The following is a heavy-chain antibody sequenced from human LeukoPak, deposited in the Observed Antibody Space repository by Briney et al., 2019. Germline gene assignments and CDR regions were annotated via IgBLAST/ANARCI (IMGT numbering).Heavy chain of an antibody. CDR1: GGSIRNHY. V-gene: IGHV4-4*07. J-gene: IGHJ5*02. Sequence: PSETLSLTCTVSGGSIRNHYWSWIRQSAEKGLEWIGRVYTSGTTNYNPSLKSRVTTSIDTSKNRFSLKLTSVTAADTAVYYCVRGYRFDPWGQGTLVTVSS. D-gene: IGHD2-2*02. CDR2: VYTSGTT. CDR3: VRGYRFDP.